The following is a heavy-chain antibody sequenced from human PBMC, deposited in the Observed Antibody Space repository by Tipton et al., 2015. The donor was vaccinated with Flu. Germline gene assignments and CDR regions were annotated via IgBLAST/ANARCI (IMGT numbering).Heavy chain of an antibody. CDR2: INHAGAT. D-gene: IGHD6-6*01. CDR3: ARHQSSSLLPFDY. CDR1: GDSIRNDYF. Sequence: TLSLTCAVSGDSIRNDYFWGWVRQPPGKGLEWIGEINHAGATNRNPSLKSRVTISVDTSNNQFSLRLNSVTAADTAVYYCARHQSSSLLPFDYWGQGTPVTVSS. V-gene: IGHV4-38-2*01. J-gene: IGHJ4*02.